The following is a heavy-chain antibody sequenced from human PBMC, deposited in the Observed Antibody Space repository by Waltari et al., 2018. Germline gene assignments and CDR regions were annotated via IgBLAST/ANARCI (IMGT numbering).Heavy chain of an antibody. CDR3: ARPAGDYDSRGVRAFDI. V-gene: IGHV1-18*01. Sequence: QVQLVQSGAEVKKPGASVKVSCKASGYTFTSSGISWVRQAPGQGLEWRGWISAYNGNTNYAQKLPGRVTMTTDTSTSTAYMGLRSLRSDETAVYYCARPAGDYDSRGVRAFDIWGQGTMVTVSS. D-gene: IGHD3-22*01. J-gene: IGHJ3*02. CDR2: ISAYNGNT. CDR1: GYTFTSSG.